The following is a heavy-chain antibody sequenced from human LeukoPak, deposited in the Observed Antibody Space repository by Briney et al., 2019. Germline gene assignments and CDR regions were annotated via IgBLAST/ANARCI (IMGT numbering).Heavy chain of an antibody. CDR2: IYYSGST. Sequence: SETLSLTCTVSGGSINSYYWSWVRQPPGKGLEWIGYIYYSGSTNYNPSLKSRVTISVDTSKNQFSLKLSSVTAADTAVYYCARARVTLFDYWGQGTLVTVSS. CDR3: ARARVTLFDY. V-gene: IGHV4-59*01. D-gene: IGHD2-21*02. J-gene: IGHJ4*02. CDR1: GGSINSYY.